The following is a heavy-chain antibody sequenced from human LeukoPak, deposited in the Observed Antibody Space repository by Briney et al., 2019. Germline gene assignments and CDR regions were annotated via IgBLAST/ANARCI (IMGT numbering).Heavy chain of an antibody. Sequence: GGSLRLSCAASGFTFSSYGMHGVRQAPGKGLEWVAVISYDGSNKYYADSVKGRFTISRDNSKNTLYLQMNSLRAEDTAVYYCASSDYGDYCFDYWGQGTLVTVSS. J-gene: IGHJ4*02. CDR1: GFTFSSYG. V-gene: IGHV3-30*03. D-gene: IGHD4-17*01. CDR2: ISYDGSNK. CDR3: ASSDYGDYCFDY.